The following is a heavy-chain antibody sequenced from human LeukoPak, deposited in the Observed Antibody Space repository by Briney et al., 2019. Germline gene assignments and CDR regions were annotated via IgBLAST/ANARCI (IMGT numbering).Heavy chain of an antibody. J-gene: IGHJ5*02. CDR2: MNPNSGNT. CDR1: GYTFTSYD. V-gene: IGHV1-8*01. CDR3: ARGRWAYGDYASVYWFDP. D-gene: IGHD4-17*01. Sequence: GASVKVSCKASGYTFTSYDINWVRQATGQGLEWMGWMNPNSGNTGYAQKFQGRVTMTRYTSISTAYMELSSLRSEDTAVYYCARGRWAYGDYASVYWFDPWGQGTLVTVSS.